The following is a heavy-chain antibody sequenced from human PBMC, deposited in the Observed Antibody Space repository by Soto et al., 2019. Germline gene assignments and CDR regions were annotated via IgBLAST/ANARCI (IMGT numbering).Heavy chain of an antibody. J-gene: IGHJ5*02. CDR1: GYTFTSYA. CDR3: ARRFMSAGWLDP. Sequence: QVQLVQSGAEVMRPGASVKVSCKASGYTFTSYAVHWVRQAPGQGLEWMGWINAANDNTEYFERFRGRVTITRDISASTVHMELTGLTSEDTAVYDWARRFMSAGWLDPWGQGTLVTVSS. D-gene: IGHD3-10*01. CDR2: INAANDNT. V-gene: IGHV1-3*01.